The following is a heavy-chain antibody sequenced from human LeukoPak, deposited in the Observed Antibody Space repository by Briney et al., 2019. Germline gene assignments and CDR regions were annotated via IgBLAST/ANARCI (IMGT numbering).Heavy chain of an antibody. D-gene: IGHD2-8*01. CDR2: IYASGST. CDR1: GDSMSDSY. Sequence: PSETLSLTCAVSGDSMSDSYWSWIRQPAGKGLEWIGRIYASGSTNYTPSLKSRVTLSVDTSSNQFSLALSSVTAADAAVYHCSRYTRSHNGPGGYYYYYMNVWGKGTTVTVSS. V-gene: IGHV4-59*10. CDR3: SRYTRSHNGPGGYYYYYMNV. J-gene: IGHJ6*03.